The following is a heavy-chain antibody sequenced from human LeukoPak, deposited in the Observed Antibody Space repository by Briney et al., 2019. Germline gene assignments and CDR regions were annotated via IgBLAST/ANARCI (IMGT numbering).Heavy chain of an antibody. Sequence: GGSLRLSCAASGFILSDYYMNWIRQAPGKGLEWVAYISTNDRTTYYADSVKGRFTISRDNAKNSLYLQMNSLRAEDTAVYYCARVLHKRNYDSSDYYGSWGQGTLVTVSS. CDR1: GFILSDYY. V-gene: IGHV3-11*04. J-gene: IGHJ4*02. CDR2: ISTNDRTT. D-gene: IGHD3-22*01. CDR3: ARVLHKRNYDSSDYYGS.